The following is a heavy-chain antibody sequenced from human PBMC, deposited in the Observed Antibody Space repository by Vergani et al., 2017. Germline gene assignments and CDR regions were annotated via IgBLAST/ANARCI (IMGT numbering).Heavy chain of an antibody. D-gene: IGHD6-19*01. J-gene: IGHJ4*02. CDR3: ARLSSCWYPDY. V-gene: IGHV4-39*01. CDR1: GGSISSSSYY. Sequence: QLQLQESGPGLVKPSETLSLTCTVPGGSISSSSYYWGWIRQPPGKGLEWIGSIYYSGRTYYNPSLKSRVTISVDTSKNQFSLKLSSVTAADPAVYYCARLSSCWYPDYWGQGTLVTVSS. CDR2: IYYSGRT.